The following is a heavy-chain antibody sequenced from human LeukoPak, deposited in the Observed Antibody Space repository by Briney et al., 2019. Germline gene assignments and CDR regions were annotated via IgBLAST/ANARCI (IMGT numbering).Heavy chain of an antibody. J-gene: IGHJ3*02. Sequence: PSETLSLTCAISGGSFSGYYWSWIRQPPGKGLEWIGEINHSGSTNYNPSLKSRVTISVDTSKNQFSLKLSSVTAADTAVYYCARKVVKGLGAFDIWGQGTMVTVSS. CDR3: ARKVVKGLGAFDI. D-gene: IGHD2-15*01. V-gene: IGHV4-34*01. CDR1: GGSFSGYY. CDR2: INHSGST.